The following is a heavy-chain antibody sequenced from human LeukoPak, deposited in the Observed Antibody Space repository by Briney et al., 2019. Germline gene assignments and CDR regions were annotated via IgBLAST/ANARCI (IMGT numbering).Heavy chain of an antibody. D-gene: IGHD2-2*02. Sequence: GGSLRLSCAASGFTFSGYEMNWVRQAPGKGLEWVSYISSSGSTIYYADSVKGRFTISRDNAKNSLYLQMNGLRAEDTAVYYCARLDYTYLSHYFDYWGQGTLVTVSS. V-gene: IGHV3-48*03. CDR1: GFTFSGYE. CDR3: ARLDYTYLSHYFDY. CDR2: ISSSGSTI. J-gene: IGHJ4*02.